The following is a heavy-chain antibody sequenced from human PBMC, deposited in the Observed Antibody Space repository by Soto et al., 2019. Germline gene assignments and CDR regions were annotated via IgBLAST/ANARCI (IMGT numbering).Heavy chain of an antibody. Sequence: EVQLVESGGGLVQPGGSLRLSCAASGFTFSSYSMNWVRQAPGKGLEWVSYISSSSSTIYYADSVKGRFTISRDNAKISLYLQMKSMRDEDTAVYYCARDHSGRGIQLWFMHWGQGTLVTVSS. CDR1: GFTFSSYS. CDR2: ISSSSSTI. V-gene: IGHV3-48*02. J-gene: IGHJ4*02. CDR3: ARDHSGRGIQLWFMH. D-gene: IGHD5-18*01.